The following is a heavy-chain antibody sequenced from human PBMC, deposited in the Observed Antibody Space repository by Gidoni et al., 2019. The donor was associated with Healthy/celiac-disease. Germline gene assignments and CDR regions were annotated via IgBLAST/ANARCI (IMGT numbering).Heavy chain of an antibody. D-gene: IGHD1-26*01. CDR3: ARGPVGATPRGY. V-gene: IGHV3-30-3*01. CDR2: ISYDGSNK. CDR1: GFPFSSYA. Sequence: QVQLVESGGGVLQPGRSLRLSCAASGFPFSSYAMHWVRQAPGKGMEWVAVISYDGSNKYYADSVKGRFTISRDNSKNTLYLQMNSLRAEDTAVYYCARGPVGATPRGYWGQGTLVTVSS. J-gene: IGHJ4*02.